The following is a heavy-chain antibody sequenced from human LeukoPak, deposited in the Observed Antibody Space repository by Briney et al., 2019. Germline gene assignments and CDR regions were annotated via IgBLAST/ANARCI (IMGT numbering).Heavy chain of an antibody. J-gene: IGHJ4*02. CDR3: AREAVTRNYFDY. CDR2: IYSGGST. CDR1: GFTVSSNY. Sequence: GGPLRLSCAASGFTVSSNYMNWVRQAPGKGLEWVSVIYSGGSTYYADSVKGRFTISRDNSKNTLYLQMNSLRAEDTAVYYCAREAVTRNYFDYWGQGTLVTVSS. V-gene: IGHV3-53*01. D-gene: IGHD4-17*01.